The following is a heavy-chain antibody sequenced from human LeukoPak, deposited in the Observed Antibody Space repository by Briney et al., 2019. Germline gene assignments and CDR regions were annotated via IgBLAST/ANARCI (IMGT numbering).Heavy chain of an antibody. CDR1: GFTFSGSE. D-gene: IGHD3-22*01. Sequence: GGSLRLSCAASGFTFSGSEMNWVRQAPGKGLEWVSAISGSGGSTYYADSVKGRFTISRDNSKNTLYLQMNSLRAEDTAVYYCAKIVVVITRDAFDIWGQGTMVTVSS. CDR3: AKIVVVITRDAFDI. V-gene: IGHV3-23*01. J-gene: IGHJ3*02. CDR2: ISGSGGST.